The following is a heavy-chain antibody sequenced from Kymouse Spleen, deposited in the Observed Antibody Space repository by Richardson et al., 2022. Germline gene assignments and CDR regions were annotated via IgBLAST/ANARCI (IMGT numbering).Heavy chain of an antibody. Sequence: QLQLQESGPGLVKPSETLSLTCTVSGGSISSSSYYWGWIRQPPGKGLEWIGSIYYSGSTYYNPSLKSRVTISVDTSKNQFSLKLSSVTAADTAVYYCARRYYYGSGSYYNAYYYYYYGMDVWGQGTTVTVSS. CDR3: ARRYYYGSGSYYNAYYYYYYGMDV. J-gene: IGHJ6*02. CDR2: IYYSGST. CDR1: GGSISSSSYY. V-gene: IGHV4-39*01. D-gene: IGHD3-10*01.